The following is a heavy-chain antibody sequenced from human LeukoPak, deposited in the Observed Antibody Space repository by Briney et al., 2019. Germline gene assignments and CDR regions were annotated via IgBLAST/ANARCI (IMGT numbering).Heavy chain of an antibody. D-gene: IGHD3-3*01. J-gene: IGHJ6*03. CDR2: MNPNSGNT. Sequence: ASVKVSCKASGYTFTSYDINWVRQATGQGLEWMGWMNPNSGNTGYAQKFQGRVTITRNTSISTAYMELSSLRSEDTAVYYCARALGVVTPYYYYMDVWGKGTTVTVSS. CDR3: ARALGVVTPYYYYMDV. V-gene: IGHV1-8*03. CDR1: GYTFTSYD.